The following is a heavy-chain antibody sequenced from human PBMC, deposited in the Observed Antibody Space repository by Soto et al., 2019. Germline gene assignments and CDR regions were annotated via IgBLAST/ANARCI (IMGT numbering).Heavy chain of an antibody. Sequence: QFFESGGGLVQPGGSLRVHCVASGFIFGDYAMSWVRQTPGKGLEWVSSVGSGGTDTYYAASVKGRFTISRDNSKSTLYLQMNNLRAEDTAVYYCAKDAVPYNGKWDWFDTWGQGTLVIVSS. V-gene: IGHV3-23*01. CDR1: GFIFGDYA. CDR3: AKDAVPYNGKWDWFDT. CDR2: VGSGGTDT. D-gene: IGHD1-20*01. J-gene: IGHJ5*02.